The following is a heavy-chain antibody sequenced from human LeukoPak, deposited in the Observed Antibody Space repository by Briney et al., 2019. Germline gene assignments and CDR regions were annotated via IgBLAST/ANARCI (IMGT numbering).Heavy chain of an antibody. CDR2: MNPSSGNT. J-gene: IGHJ4*02. CDR1: GYSFTSYD. CDR3: AAHTYYYSSGSFGH. V-gene: IGHV1-8*01. D-gene: IGHD3-10*01. Sequence: ASVKVSCKASGYSFTSYDINWVRQATGQGPEWRGWMNPSSGNTGYAQRFQGRVTMTRDTSTSTAYLELSSLTSDDTAVYYCAAHTYYYSSGSFGHWGQGTLVTVSS.